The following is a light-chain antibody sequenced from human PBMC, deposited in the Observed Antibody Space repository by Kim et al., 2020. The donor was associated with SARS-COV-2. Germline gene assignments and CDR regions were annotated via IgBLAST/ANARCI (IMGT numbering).Light chain of an antibody. CDR3: QSYDSSNPYWV. Sequence: TVTISCTRSSGSIASNYVQWYQQRPGSAPTTVIYEDNQRPSGVPDRFSGSIDSSSNSASLTISGLKTEDEADYCCQSYDSSNPYWVFGGGTKLTVL. CDR2: EDN. V-gene: IGLV6-57*03. CDR1: SGSIASNY. J-gene: IGLJ3*02.